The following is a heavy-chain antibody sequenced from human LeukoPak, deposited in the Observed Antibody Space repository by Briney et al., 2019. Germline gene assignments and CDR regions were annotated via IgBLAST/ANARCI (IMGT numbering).Heavy chain of an antibody. CDR3: ARVYSDAFDI. D-gene: IGHD1-1*01. Sequence: SETLSLXCTVSGGSISSYYWSWIRQPPGKGLEWIGYIYYSGSTNYNPSLKSRVTISVDTSKNQFSLKLSSVTAADTAVYYCARVYSDAFDIWGQGTMVTVSS. V-gene: IGHV4-59*01. CDR1: GGSISSYY. CDR2: IYYSGST. J-gene: IGHJ3*02.